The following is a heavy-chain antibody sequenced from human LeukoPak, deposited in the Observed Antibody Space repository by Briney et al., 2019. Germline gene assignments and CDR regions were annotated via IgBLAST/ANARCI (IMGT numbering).Heavy chain of an antibody. J-gene: IGHJ5*02. V-gene: IGHV1-24*01. CDR2: FDPEDGET. CDR1: GYTLTELS. Sequence: ASVKVSCKVSGYTLTELSMHWVRQAPGKGLEWMGGFDPEDGETIYAQKFQGRVTMTEDTSTDTAYMELNNLKSEDTAIYYCFKFAAGPDPYYPWGQGPLVTVSS. D-gene: IGHD6-25*01. CDR3: FKFAAGPDPYYP.